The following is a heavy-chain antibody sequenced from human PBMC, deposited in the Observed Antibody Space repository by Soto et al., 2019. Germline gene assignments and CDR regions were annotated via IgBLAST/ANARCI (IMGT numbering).Heavy chain of an antibody. CDR3: ARDNYDFWSGYRQNYGMDV. Sequence: ASVKVSCKASGYTFTGYYMHWVRQAPGQGLEWMGWINPSSGGTNYAQKFQGRVTMTRDTSISTAYMELSRLRSDDTAVYYCARDNYDFWSGYRQNYGMDVWGQGTTVTVSS. CDR2: INPSSGGT. J-gene: IGHJ6*02. V-gene: IGHV1-2*02. D-gene: IGHD3-3*01. CDR1: GYTFTGYY.